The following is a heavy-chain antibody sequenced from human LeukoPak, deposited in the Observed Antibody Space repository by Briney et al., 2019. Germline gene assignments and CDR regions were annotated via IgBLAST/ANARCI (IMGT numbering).Heavy chain of an antibody. J-gene: IGHJ3*02. CDR1: GGSISSYY. CDR2: IHYSGGIT. D-gene: IGHD2-2*01. V-gene: IGHV4-59*01. Sequence: SETLSLTCTVSGGSISSYYWSWIRQPPGKGLEWIGYIHYSGGITYYNPSLKSRVTISVDTSKNQFSLKLSSVTAADTAVYYCARGYCSSTSCSRAGAFDIWGQGTMVTVSS. CDR3: ARGYCSSTSCSRAGAFDI.